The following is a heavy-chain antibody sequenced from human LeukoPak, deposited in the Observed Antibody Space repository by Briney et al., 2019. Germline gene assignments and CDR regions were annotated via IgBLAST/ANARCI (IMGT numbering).Heavy chain of an antibody. V-gene: IGHV4-39*01. D-gene: IGHD3-10*01. Sequence: PSETLSLTCSVSGGSISSSSYYWGWIRQPPGKGLEWIGSIYSSGNTYYNPSLKSRVTISVDTSKNQFSLRLYSVTAADTAVYYCATASYFGSESYGYFDYWGQGTLVTVSS. CDR3: ATASYFGSESYGYFDY. CDR1: GGSISSSSYY. CDR2: IYSSGNT. J-gene: IGHJ4*02.